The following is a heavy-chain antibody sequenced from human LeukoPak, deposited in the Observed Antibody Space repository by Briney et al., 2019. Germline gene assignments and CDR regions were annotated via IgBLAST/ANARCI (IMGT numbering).Heavy chain of an antibody. CDR1: GGSFSGYY. D-gene: IGHD3-10*01. CDR2: IKQDESER. Sequence: ETLSLTCAVYGGSFSGYYWSWIRQPPGKGPEWGANIKQDESERYTVDSVKGRFTISRDNAKNSVYLHMNSLRAEDTALYYCARLSAYYYGSFFYYYMDVWGKGTTVTVSS. J-gene: IGHJ6*03. CDR3: ARLSAYYYGSFFYYYMDV. V-gene: IGHV3-7*01.